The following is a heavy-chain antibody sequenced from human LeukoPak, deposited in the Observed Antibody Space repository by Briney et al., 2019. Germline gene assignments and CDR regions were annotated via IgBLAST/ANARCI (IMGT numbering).Heavy chain of an antibody. CDR2: NSHSGCP. J-gene: IGHJ6*03. Sequence: SDTLSLTCTVSGGSIRTYYGICLRHFPGKGLEGIGYNSHSGCPNYNPSLESPVTISVEPSKNQFFLKLSSLTAPDTAVYFSARVFVWCMAVWGKGTTVTVSS. D-gene: IGHD3-10*01. V-gene: IGHV4-59*07. CDR3: ARVFVWCMAV. CDR1: GGSIRTYY.